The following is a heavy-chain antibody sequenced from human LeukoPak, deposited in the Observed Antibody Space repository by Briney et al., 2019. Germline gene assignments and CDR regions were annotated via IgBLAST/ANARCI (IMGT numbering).Heavy chain of an antibody. J-gene: IGHJ4*02. D-gene: IGHD4-17*01. Sequence: GSLRLSCAASGFTFSRYTMHWVRQSPGKGLEWVAVISLDRVTTFYADSVKGRFTISRDNAKYSLYLQMNSLRAEDTAVYYCVRGSYGAYDYWGQGSLVTVSS. CDR2: ISLDRVTT. CDR3: VRGSYGAYDY. V-gene: IGHV3-30-3*01. CDR1: GFTFSRYT.